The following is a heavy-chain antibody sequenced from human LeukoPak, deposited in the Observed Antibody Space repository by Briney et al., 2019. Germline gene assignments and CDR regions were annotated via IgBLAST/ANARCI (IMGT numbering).Heavy chain of an antibody. J-gene: IGHJ4*02. CDR2: ISYDGSNK. CDR3: ASWRYFDWLSYFDY. V-gene: IGHV3-30*03. Sequence: GGSLRLSCAASGFIFSSYSMNWVRQAPGKGLEWVAVISYDGSNKYYADSVKGRFTISRDNSKNTLYLQMNSLRAEDTAVYYCASWRYFDWLSYFDYWGQGTLVTVSS. CDR1: GFIFSSYS. D-gene: IGHD3-9*01.